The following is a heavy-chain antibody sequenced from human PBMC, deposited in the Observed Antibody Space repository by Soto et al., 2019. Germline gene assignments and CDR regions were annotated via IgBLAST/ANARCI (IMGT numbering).Heavy chain of an antibody. CDR3: ARDREGYCSGGSCYRVVYYFDY. D-gene: IGHD2-15*01. CDR2: ISYDGSNK. J-gene: IGHJ4*02. CDR1: GFTFSSYA. Sequence: QVQLVESGGGVVQPGRSLRLSCAASGFTFSSYAMHWVRQAPGKGLEWVAVISYDGSNKYYADSVKGRFTISRDNSKNTLYLQMNSLRAEDTAVYYCARDREGYCSGGSCYRVVYYFDYWGQGTLVIVSS. V-gene: IGHV3-30-3*01.